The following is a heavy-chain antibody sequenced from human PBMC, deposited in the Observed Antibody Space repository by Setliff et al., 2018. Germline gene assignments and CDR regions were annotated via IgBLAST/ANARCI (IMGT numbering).Heavy chain of an antibody. D-gene: IGHD6-19*01. J-gene: IGHJ4*02. V-gene: IGHV3-48*01. CDR3: AKDSLSGWSAVDY. CDR1: GFTFSSYS. CDR2: ISSSSSTI. Sequence: GGSLRLSCAASGFTFSSYSINWVRQAPGKGLEWVSYISSSSSTIYYAESVKGRFTISRDDSKNTLYLQMNSLRPEDTAVYYCAKDSLSGWSAVDYWGQGTLVTVSS.